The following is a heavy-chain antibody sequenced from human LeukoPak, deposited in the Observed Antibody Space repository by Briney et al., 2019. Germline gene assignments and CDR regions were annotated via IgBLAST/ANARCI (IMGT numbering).Heavy chain of an antibody. D-gene: IGHD6-13*01. J-gene: IGHJ4*02. V-gene: IGHV3-30-3*01. CDR3: ARDKPAAAGNFDY. Sequence: GGSLRLSCAASGFTFSSYAMHWVRQAPGKGLEGVAVISYDGSNKYYADSVKGRFTISRDNSKNTLYLQMNSLRAEDTAVYYCARDKPAAAGNFDYWGQGTLVTVSS. CDR1: GFTFSSYA. CDR2: ISYDGSNK.